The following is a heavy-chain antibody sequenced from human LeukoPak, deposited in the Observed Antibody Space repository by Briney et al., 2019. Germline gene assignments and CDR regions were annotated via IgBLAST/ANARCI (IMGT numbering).Heavy chain of an antibody. CDR1: GFTFSRNG. CDR2: IRYDGSNK. D-gene: IGHD5-24*01. Sequence: GGSLRLSCAASGFTFSRNGMYWVRQAPGKGLEWVAFIRYDGSNKYYADSVKGRFTISRDNSKNTLYLQLNSLRAEDTAVYYCARGALRATINEFDYWGQGTLVTVSS. V-gene: IGHV3-33*07. J-gene: IGHJ4*02. CDR3: ARGALRATINEFDY.